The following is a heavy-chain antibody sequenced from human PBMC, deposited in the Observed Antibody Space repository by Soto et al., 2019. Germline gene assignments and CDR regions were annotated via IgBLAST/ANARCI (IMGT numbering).Heavy chain of an antibody. CDR3: AKGAQAAAVLDH. D-gene: IGHD6-25*01. CDR1: WFTFSLYG. J-gene: IGHJ4*02. V-gene: IGHV3-30*18. Sequence: QVQLLESGGGGVQPGRSLKLSCTTSWFTFSLYGMHWVRQAPGKGLEWLAVISFDGKNRYYADSVKGRFTISRDNSKTTLFLQMSNLRADDTAVYFCAKGAQAAAVLDHWGQGALVTVAS. CDR2: ISFDGKNR.